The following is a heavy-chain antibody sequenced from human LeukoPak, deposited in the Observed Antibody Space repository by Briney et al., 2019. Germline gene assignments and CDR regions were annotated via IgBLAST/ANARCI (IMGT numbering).Heavy chain of an antibody. CDR2: INPSGGST. CDR1: GYTFTSYY. J-gene: IGHJ6*03. D-gene: IGHD3-3*01. V-gene: IGHV1-46*01. Sequence: ASVKVSCKASGYTFTSYYMHWVRQAPGQGLEWMGIINPSGGSTSYAQKFQGRVTMTRDMSTSTVYMELSSLRSEDTAVYYCARDNRSGRRRRSLYYMDVWGKGTTVTVSS. CDR3: ARDNRSGRRRRSLYYMDV.